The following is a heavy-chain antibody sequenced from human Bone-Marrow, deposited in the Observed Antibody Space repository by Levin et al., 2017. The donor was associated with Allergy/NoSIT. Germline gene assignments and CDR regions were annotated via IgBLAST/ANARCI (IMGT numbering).Heavy chain of an antibody. CDR3: AKDPVEKSNYPPFDY. J-gene: IGHJ4*02. V-gene: IGHV3-23*01. CDR2: ISGSGGST. CDR1: GFTFSSYA. D-gene: IGHD4-11*01. Sequence: GESLKISCAASGFTFSSYAMSWVRQAPGKGLEWVSAISGSGGSTYYADSVKGRFTISRDNSKNTLYLQMNSLRAEDTAVYYCAKDPVEKSNYPPFDYWGQGTLVTVSS.